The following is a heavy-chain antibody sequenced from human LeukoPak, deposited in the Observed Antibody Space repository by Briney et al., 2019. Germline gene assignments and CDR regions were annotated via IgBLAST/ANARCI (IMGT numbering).Heavy chain of an antibody. V-gene: IGHV3-21*01. Sequence: PGGSLRLSCAASGFTFSTYSMNWVRQAPGKRPEWVSSISSSSTYIYYTDSVKGRFTISRDNAKNSLYLRMNSLRAEDTAVYFCARVTCSGGSCFTNPYFDYWGQGTLVTVSS. J-gene: IGHJ4*02. D-gene: IGHD2-15*01. CDR3: ARVTCSGGSCFTNPYFDY. CDR1: GFTFSTYS. CDR2: ISSSSTYI.